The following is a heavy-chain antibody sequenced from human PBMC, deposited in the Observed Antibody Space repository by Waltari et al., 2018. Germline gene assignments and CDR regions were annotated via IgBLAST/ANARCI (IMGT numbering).Heavy chain of an antibody. V-gene: IGHV1-8*01. Sequence: QVQLVQSGAEVKKPGASVKVSCKASGYTFTSYDITWVRQATGQGLEWMGWRNPEEGNTGNAQKFQGRFTMTRNTSISTAYMELSSLRSEDTAVYYCARGRNYDSSGYYYAPYFDYWGQGTLVTVSS. CDR2: RNPEEGNT. D-gene: IGHD3-22*01. J-gene: IGHJ4*02. CDR1: GYTFTSYD. CDR3: ARGRNYDSSGYYYAPYFDY.